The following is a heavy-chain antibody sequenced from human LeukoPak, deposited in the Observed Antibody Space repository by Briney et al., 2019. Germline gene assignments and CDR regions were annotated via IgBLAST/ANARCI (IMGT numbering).Heavy chain of an antibody. J-gene: IGHJ4*02. CDR2: IYYSGST. Sequence: PSETLSLTCTVSGGSISSYYWSWVRQPPGKGLEWIGYIYYSGSTNYNPSLKSRVTISVDTSKNQFSLKLSSVTAADTAVYYCARQGVGSSRTAYFDYWGQGTLVTVSS. D-gene: IGHD6-13*01. CDR1: GGSISSYY. CDR3: ARQGVGSSRTAYFDY. V-gene: IGHV4-59*08.